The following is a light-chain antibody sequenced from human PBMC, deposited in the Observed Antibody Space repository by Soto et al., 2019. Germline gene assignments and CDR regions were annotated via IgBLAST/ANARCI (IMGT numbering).Light chain of an antibody. Sequence: QSVLTQPASVSGSPGQSITISCTGTVSDVGNYKFVSWFQQHPGKAPKLMIDEVANRPSGVSNRFSGSKSGNTASLIISGLQADDEADYYCSSYTGSSTLVFGTGTKLTVL. J-gene: IGLJ1*01. CDR1: VSDVGNYKF. CDR3: SSYTGSSTLV. V-gene: IGLV2-14*01. CDR2: EVA.